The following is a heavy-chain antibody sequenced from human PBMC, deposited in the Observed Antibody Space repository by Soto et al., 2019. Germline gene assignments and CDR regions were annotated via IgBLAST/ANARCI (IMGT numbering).Heavy chain of an antibody. CDR2: VFDSGNT. V-gene: IGHV4-59*12. Sequence: QVQLQESGPGLVKPSETLSLTCTVSGGSMSGYHWTWIRQSPGKELEFVGSVFDSGNTKSTPSLRSRVAISMDASVSQFALRLNSVTAADTAVYYCASCLNRVGSCLRFLRWGQGTLVTVSS. D-gene: IGHD2-15*01. CDR3: ASCLNRVGSCLRFLR. J-gene: IGHJ1*01. CDR1: GGSMSGYH.